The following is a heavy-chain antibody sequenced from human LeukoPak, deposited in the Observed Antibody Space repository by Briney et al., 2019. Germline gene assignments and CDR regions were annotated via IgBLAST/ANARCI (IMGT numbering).Heavy chain of an antibody. CDR1: GFTFSHYL. CDR2: INGDGIGT. V-gene: IGHV3-74*01. Sequence: GSLRLSCAASGFTFSHYLMHWVRQDPGQGLLWVSRINGDGIGTSYADSVKGRFTISRDNAKNTLYLQMDSLRVEDTAVYYCARGSNWAFDSCGQGTMVTVSS. CDR3: ARGSNWAFDS. D-gene: IGHD2-8*01. J-gene: IGHJ3*02.